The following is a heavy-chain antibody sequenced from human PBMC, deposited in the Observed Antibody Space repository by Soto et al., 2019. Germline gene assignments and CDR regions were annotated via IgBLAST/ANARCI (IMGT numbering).Heavy chain of an antibody. CDR1: GFTFSNYG. V-gene: IGHV3-30*18. J-gene: IGHJ5*02. Sequence: QAQLVESGGGVVQPGRSLRLSCAASGFTFSNYGFHWVRQAPGKGLEWVAVISYDGSHKYYTDSVKGRFTISRDNSKNTVSPQMNNLRPDDTAVYFCAKDSGEPNGPPLYYWFDPWGLGTLVTVSS. D-gene: IGHD3-10*01. CDR2: ISYDGSHK. CDR3: AKDSGEPNGPPLYYWFDP.